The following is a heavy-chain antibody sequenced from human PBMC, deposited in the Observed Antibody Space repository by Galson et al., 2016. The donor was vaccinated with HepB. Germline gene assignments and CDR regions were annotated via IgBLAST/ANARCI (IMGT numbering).Heavy chain of an antibody. CDR3: AREERYCSSMRCQNPDYGMDV. Sequence: SLRLSCAASGFTFSSYWMHWVRQAPGKGLMWVSRISGDGNSTSYADSVKGRFTISRDNSKNSLYLQMNSLRAEDTAVYFCAREERYCSSMRCQNPDYGMDVWGQGTTVTVSS. CDR2: ISGDGNST. CDR1: GFTFSSYW. J-gene: IGHJ6*02. D-gene: IGHD2-2*01. V-gene: IGHV3-74*01.